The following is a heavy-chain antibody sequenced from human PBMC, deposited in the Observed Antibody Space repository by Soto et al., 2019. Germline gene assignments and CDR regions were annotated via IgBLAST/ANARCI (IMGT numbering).Heavy chain of an antibody. CDR1: GGSTSSHY. CDR2: IYHSGST. Sequence: QVQLQESGPGLVKPSETLSLTCTVSGGSTSSHYWSWIRQFPGKGLEWIGFIYHSGSTNYNPSLKSRVTILGETSKNQFSLKVRSVTAADTAVYYCARSHCSSTSCSYYFDYWGQGTLVTVSS. CDR3: ARSHCSSTSCSYYFDY. J-gene: IGHJ4*02. V-gene: IGHV4-59*11. D-gene: IGHD2-2*01.